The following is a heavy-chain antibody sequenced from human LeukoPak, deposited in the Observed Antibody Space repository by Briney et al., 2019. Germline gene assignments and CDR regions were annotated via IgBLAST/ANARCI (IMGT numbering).Heavy chain of an antibody. J-gene: IGHJ4*02. CDR2: ISGSGGST. CDR1: GFTFSSYA. Sequence: PGGSLRLSCAASGFTFSSYAMSWVRQAPGKGLEWVSAISGSGGSTHYADSVKGRFTISRDNSKNTLYLQMNSLRAEDTAVYYCAKDYGSGSYYRGVFDYWGQGTLVTVSS. CDR3: AKDYGSGSYYRGVFDY. V-gene: IGHV3-23*01. D-gene: IGHD3-10*01.